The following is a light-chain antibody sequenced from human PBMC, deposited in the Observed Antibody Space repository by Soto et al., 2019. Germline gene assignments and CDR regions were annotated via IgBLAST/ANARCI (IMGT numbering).Light chain of an antibody. CDR3: QQYNNWWT. CDR1: QSVRTK. CDR2: GAS. J-gene: IGKJ1*01. V-gene: IGKV3D-15*01. Sequence: ETVRTNSTATLSFSRVERATLSCRSSQSVRTKLACYQQKPGQAPRLLIYGASSRATGIPARFSGSGSGTEFTLTISSLQSEDFAVYYCQQYNNWWTFGQGTKVDI.